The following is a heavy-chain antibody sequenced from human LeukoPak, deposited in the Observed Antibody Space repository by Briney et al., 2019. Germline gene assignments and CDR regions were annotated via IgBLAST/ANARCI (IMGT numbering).Heavy chain of an antibody. CDR1: GFTFNSHW. CDR3: ATSGYSYGLDY. V-gene: IGHV3-7*03. D-gene: IGHD5-18*01. CDR2: IKEDGSER. Sequence: GGSLRLSCVASGFTFNSHWMTWVRQAPGKGLEWVANIKEDGSERYYVDSVKGRFTISRDNGKNSLFLQMNSLRVEDTAVYYCATSGYSYGLDYWGQGTLVTVSS. J-gene: IGHJ4*02.